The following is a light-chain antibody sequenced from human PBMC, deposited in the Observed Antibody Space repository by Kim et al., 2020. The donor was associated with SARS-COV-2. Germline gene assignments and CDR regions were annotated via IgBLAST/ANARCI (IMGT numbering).Light chain of an antibody. CDR2: YDS. V-gene: IGLV3-21*04. J-gene: IGLJ2*01. CDR3: QVWDSSSDHVV. CDR1: NMGSKS. Sequence: APGKTARITCGGNNMGSKSVHWYQQKPGPAPVLVIYYDSDRPSGIPERFSGSNSGNTATLAISRVEAGDEADYYCQVWDSSSDHVVFGGGTQLTVL.